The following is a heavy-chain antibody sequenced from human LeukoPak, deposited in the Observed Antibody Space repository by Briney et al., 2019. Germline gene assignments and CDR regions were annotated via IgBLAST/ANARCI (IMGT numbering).Heavy chain of an antibody. Sequence: SETLSLTCTVSGGSISSSSYSWSWIRQPPGKGLEWIGYIYHSGSTYYNPSLKSRVTISVDRSKNQFSLKLSSVTAADTAVYYCARGNYNGEVAFDIWGQGTMVTVSS. CDR1: GGSISSSSYS. J-gene: IGHJ3*02. V-gene: IGHV4-30-2*01. CDR3: ARGNYNGEVAFDI. D-gene: IGHD3-10*01. CDR2: IYHSGST.